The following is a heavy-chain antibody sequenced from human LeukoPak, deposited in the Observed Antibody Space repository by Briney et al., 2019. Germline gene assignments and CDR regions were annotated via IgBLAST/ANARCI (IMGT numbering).Heavy chain of an antibody. J-gene: IGHJ4*02. CDR2: ISSSGSTI. CDR3: ARGIVVVPAAISV. Sequence: PGGSLRLSCAASGFTFSDYYMSWIRQAPGQGLEWVSYISSSGSTIYYADSVRGRFTISRDNAKNSLYLQMNSLRAEDTAVYYCARGIVVVPAAISVWGQGTLVSVSS. CDR1: GFTFSDYY. D-gene: IGHD2-2*01. V-gene: IGHV3-11*01.